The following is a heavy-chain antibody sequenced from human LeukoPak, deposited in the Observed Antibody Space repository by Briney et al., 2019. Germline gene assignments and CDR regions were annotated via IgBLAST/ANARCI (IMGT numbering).Heavy chain of an antibody. D-gene: IGHD3-3*01. V-gene: IGHV3-21*01. J-gene: IGHJ6*02. CDR3: ARRLDAVPTNYDFGSESCGRYRMDV. CDR2: ISKCSTYL. Sequence: GGSLRLSCAASRFTFRDYTMHWVPQAPGKGLDWVSSISKCSTYLYYADSVKGRFTISSDNAKNSQYLQISSQRPEDTAMYVCARRLDAVPTNYDFGSESCGRYRMDVWGQGTTVSVSS. CDR1: RFTFRDYT.